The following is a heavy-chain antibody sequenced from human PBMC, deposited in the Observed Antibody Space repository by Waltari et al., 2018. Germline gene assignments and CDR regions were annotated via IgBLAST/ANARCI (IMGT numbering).Heavy chain of an antibody. CDR1: GGTFSSYA. CDR2: IIPIFGTA. CDR3: ATSKVRGVKGGGFDP. Sequence: QVQLVQSGAEVKKPGSSVKVSCKASGGTFSSYAISWVRQAPGQGLEWMGGIIPIFGTANYAQKFQGRVTMTEDTSTDTAYMELSSLRSEDTAVYYCATSKVRGVKGGGFDPWGQGTLVTVSS. V-gene: IGHV1-69*06. J-gene: IGHJ5*02. D-gene: IGHD3-10*01.